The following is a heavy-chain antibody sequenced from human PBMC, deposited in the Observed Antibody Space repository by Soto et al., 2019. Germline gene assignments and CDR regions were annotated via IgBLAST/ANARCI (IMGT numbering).Heavy chain of an antibody. Sequence: SETLSLTCTVSGGSISGSSYYWGWIRQPPGKGLEWIGSIYYSGSTYYNPSLKSRVTISVDTSKNQFSLKLSSVTAADTAVYYCASISAVITTLDSSHYWCQGLLVTVFS. CDR3: ASISAVITTLDSSHY. CDR1: GGSISGSSYY. J-gene: IGHJ4*02. V-gene: IGHV4-39*01. D-gene: IGHD3-22*01. CDR2: IYYSGST.